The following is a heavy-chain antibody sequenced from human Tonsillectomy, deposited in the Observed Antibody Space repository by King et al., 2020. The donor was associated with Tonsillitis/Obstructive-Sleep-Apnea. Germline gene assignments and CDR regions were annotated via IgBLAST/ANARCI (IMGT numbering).Heavy chain of an antibody. Sequence: VQLVESGGGLVKPGGSLRLSCAASGFTVSNAWMSWVRQAPGKGLEWVGRIKSKTDGGTADYGAPVKGSFTISRDESKNTLYLQMSSLKTEDTAVYYCTTYDFWSGYSYWGQGTLVTVSS. CDR3: TTYDFWSGYSY. CDR2: IKSKTDGGTA. J-gene: IGHJ4*02. CDR1: GFTVSNAW. D-gene: IGHD3-3*01. V-gene: IGHV3-15*01.